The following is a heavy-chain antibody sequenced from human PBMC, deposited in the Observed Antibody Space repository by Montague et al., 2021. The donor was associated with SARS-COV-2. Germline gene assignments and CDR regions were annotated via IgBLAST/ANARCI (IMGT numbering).Heavy chain of an antibody. CDR3: AHRRGLLLSDAFDI. D-gene: IGHD1-26*01. CDR2: IYWDDDK. V-gene: IGHV2-5*02. Sequence: LALIYWDDDKRYSPSLKSRLTITKDNAKNQVVLTMTNMDPVDTATYYCAHRRGLLLSDAFDIWGQGTMVTVSS. J-gene: IGHJ3*02.